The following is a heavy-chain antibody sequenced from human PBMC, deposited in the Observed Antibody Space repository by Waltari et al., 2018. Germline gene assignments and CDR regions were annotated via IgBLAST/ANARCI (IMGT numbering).Heavy chain of an antibody. CDR2: ISSSSSYI. J-gene: IGHJ4*02. CDR3: ARDSSGDGFDY. D-gene: IGHD1-1*01. Sequence: EVQLVESGGGLVKPGGSLRLSCAASGFPFRSYSLNWVRQAPGKGLEWVSSISSSSSYIYYADSVKGRFTISRDNAKNSLYLQMNSLRAEDTAVYYCARDSSGDGFDYWGQGTLVTVSS. CDR1: GFPFRSYS. V-gene: IGHV3-21*01.